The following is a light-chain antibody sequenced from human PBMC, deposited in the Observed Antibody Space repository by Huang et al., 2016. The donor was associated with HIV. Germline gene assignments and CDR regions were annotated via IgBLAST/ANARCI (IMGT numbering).Light chain of an antibody. Sequence: EIMMTQSPATLSVSPGERATLSCRASQNIRTNVAWYQQKRGQPPRLLIYGASTRAAGIPARFSGSGSGTEFTLILTSLQSEDFAVYYCQHYHDWPPLAFGGGTKVEIK. J-gene: IGKJ4*01. CDR3: QHYHDWPPLA. CDR1: QNIRTN. V-gene: IGKV3-15*01. CDR2: GAS.